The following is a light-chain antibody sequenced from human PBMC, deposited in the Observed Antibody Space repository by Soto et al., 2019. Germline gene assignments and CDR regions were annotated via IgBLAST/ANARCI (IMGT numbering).Light chain of an antibody. Sequence: DVVLTQTPLSSPVTLGQPASISCRSSQSLVYSDGNTYLSWLQQRPGQPPRLLIYQISNRFSGATDKFSGSVAGTDVTPKISRVEAEDGGVYYCMQFAHLPRTCGQGTKVES. CDR2: QIS. J-gene: IGKJ1*01. CDR3: MQFAHLPRT. CDR1: QSLVYSDGNTY. V-gene: IGKV2-24*01.